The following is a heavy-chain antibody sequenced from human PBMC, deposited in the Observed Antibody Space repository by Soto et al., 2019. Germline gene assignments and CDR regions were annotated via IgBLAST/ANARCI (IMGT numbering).Heavy chain of an antibody. V-gene: IGHV1-69*02. CDR2: IIPMLGMS. J-gene: IGHJ4*02. D-gene: IGHD3-10*01. Sequence: QVQLVQSGAEVKKPGSSVKVSCKASGDTFNFYTISWVRQAPGQGLEWMGRIIPMLGMSNYAQKFQDRVTIIADKSTSTAYMQLISLRSEDTAIYYCATSCGSGSRPFDYWGQGTLVTVSS. CDR1: GDTFNFYT. CDR3: ATSCGSGSRPFDY.